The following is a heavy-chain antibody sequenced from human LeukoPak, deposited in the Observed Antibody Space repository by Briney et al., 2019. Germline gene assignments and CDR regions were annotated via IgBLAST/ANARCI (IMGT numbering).Heavy chain of an antibody. CDR1: GFSVSGYY. V-gene: IGHV3-66*02. J-gene: IGHJ4*02. CDR3: ARGFFNFED. D-gene: IGHD3-3*01. CDR2: IYSGGDT. Sequence: GGSLRLSCAASGFSVSGYYMSWVRQAPGRGLEWVSVIYSGGDTSYADSVKGRFTVSRDNAKNTVDLHMNGLRPEDTAFYYCARGFFNFEDWGRGTPVTVSS.